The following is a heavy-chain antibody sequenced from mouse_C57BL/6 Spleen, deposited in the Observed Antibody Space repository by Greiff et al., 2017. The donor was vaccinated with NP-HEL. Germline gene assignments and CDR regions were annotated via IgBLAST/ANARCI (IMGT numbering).Heavy chain of an antibody. D-gene: IGHD2-1*01. Sequence: EVKLQESGPGLVKPSQSLSLTCSVTGYSITSGYYWNWIRQFPGNKLEWMGYISYDGSNNYNPSLKNRISITRDTSKNQFFLKLNSVTTEDTATYDCAREDYGNYAWFAYWGQGTLVTVSA. J-gene: IGHJ3*01. V-gene: IGHV3-6*01. CDR1: GYSITSGYY. CDR2: ISYDGSN. CDR3: AREDYGNYAWFAY.